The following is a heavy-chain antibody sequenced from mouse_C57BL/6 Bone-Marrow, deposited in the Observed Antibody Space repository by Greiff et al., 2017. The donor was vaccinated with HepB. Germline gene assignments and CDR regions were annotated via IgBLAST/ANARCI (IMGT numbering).Heavy chain of an antibody. V-gene: IGHV1-81*01. CDR1: GYTFTSYG. CDR2: IYPRSGNT. J-gene: IGHJ3*01. Sequence: VQLVESGAELARPGASVKLSCKASGYTFTSYGISWVKQRTGQGLEWIGEIYPRSGNTYYNEKFKGKATLTADKSSSTAYMELRSLTSEDSAVYFCARSGDGYYSWFAYWGQGTLVTVSA. D-gene: IGHD2-3*01. CDR3: ARSGDGYYSWFAY.